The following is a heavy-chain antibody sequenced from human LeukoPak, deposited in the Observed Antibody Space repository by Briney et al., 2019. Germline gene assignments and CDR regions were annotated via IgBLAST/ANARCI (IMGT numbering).Heavy chain of an antibody. CDR3: ARDADGVASTAYYFDY. Sequence: GGSLRLSCAASGFTFSDYYMSWIRQAPGKGLEWVSYISSSGSTIYYADSVKGRFTISRDNAKNSLYLQMNSLRAEDTAVYYCARDADGVASTAYYFDYWGQGTLVTVSS. D-gene: IGHD5-12*01. J-gene: IGHJ4*02. CDR1: GFTFSDYY. V-gene: IGHV3-11*01. CDR2: ISSSGSTI.